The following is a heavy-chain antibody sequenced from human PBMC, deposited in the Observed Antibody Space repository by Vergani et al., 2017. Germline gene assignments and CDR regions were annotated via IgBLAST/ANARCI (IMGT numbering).Heavy chain of an antibody. CDR3: ATGAGPFDI. V-gene: IGHV4-30-4*01. CDR1: GGSISSGDYY. D-gene: IGHD7-27*01. CDR2: INNDGHT. J-gene: IGHJ4*02. Sequence: QVQLQESGPGLVKPSQTLSLTCTVSGGSISSGDYYWSWIRQPPGKGLEWIGEINNDGHTNYNPSLESRVTVSIDTSKNKFSLKLTSVTAADTAVYYCATGAGPFDIWGQGTLVTVSS.